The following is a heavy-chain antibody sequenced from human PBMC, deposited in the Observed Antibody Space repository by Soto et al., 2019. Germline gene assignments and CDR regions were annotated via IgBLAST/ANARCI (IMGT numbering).Heavy chain of an antibody. J-gene: IGHJ4*02. D-gene: IGHD2-15*01. CDR1: GGTFSSYT. CDR3: ARLGPQRGYCSGGSCSPDY. V-gene: IGHV1-69*02. CDR2: IIPILGIA. Sequence: QVQLVQSGAEVKKPGSLVKVSCKASGGTFSSYTISWVRQAPGQGLEWMGRIIPILGIANYAQKFQGRVTITADKSTSTAYMELSSLRSEDTAVYYCARLGPQRGYCSGGSCSPDYWGQGTLVTVSS.